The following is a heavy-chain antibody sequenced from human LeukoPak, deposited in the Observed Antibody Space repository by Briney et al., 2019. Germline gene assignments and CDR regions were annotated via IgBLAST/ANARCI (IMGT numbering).Heavy chain of an antibody. CDR3: ARGAAQLITVVVPAAYGDAFDI. Sequence: SETLSLTCGVSGGSFSFYYWSWIRQPPGKGLEWIGEISQSGSTNYNPSLKSRVNISLDTSENQFSLKLSSVTAADTAVYYCARGAAQLITVVVPAAYGDAFDIWGQGTMVTVSS. J-gene: IGHJ3*02. CDR1: GGSFSFYY. D-gene: IGHD2-2*01. V-gene: IGHV4-34*01. CDR2: ISQSGST.